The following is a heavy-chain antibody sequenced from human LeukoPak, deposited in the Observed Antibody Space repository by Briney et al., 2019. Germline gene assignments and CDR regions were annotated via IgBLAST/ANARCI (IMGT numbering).Heavy chain of an antibody. CDR1: GYTFTGYY. CDR3: ARGGKNYYDSSGYCSLFDY. D-gene: IGHD3-22*01. J-gene: IGHJ4*02. V-gene: IGHV1-2*06. Sequence: GASVKVSCKASGYTFTGYYMHWMRQAPGQGLEWMGRINPNSGGTNYAQKFQGRVTMTRDTSISTAYMELSRLRSDDTAVYYCARGGKNYYDSSGYCSLFDYWGQGTLVTVSS. CDR2: INPNSGGT.